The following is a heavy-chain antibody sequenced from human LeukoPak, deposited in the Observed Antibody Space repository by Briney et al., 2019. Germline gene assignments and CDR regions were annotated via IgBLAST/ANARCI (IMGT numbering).Heavy chain of an antibody. CDR3: ARDLGHSGYDLYDY. J-gene: IGHJ4*02. CDR2: MKHDGNEK. Sequence: VRQAPGKGLEWVANMKHDGNEKYYVDSVKGRFTISRDNAQNSLYLQMNNLRAEDTAVYYCARDLGHSGYDLYDYWGQGTLVTVSS. D-gene: IGHD5-12*01. V-gene: IGHV3-7*01.